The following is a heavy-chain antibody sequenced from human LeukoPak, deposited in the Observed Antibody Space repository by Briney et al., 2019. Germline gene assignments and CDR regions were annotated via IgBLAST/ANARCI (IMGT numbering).Heavy chain of an antibody. V-gene: IGHV3-30*18. D-gene: IGHD3-3*01. CDR2: ISYDGGDK. CDR3: AKGSDIRVSLHFDF. CDR1: GFTFSSYG. Sequence: GGSLRLSCAASGFTFSSYGIHWVRQAPGKGLEWVAAISYDGGDKYYADSVKGRFTISRDNSKNTLYLQMNSLRAEDTAVYHCAKGSDIRVSLHFDFWGQGTLVTVSS. J-gene: IGHJ4*02.